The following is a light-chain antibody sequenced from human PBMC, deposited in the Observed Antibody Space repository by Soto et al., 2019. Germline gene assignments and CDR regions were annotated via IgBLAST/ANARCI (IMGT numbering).Light chain of an antibody. CDR2: DAS. CDR1: QSVGYH. J-gene: IGKJ1*01. V-gene: IGKV3-11*01. Sequence: EIVLTQSPATLSLSPGERATLSCRASQSVGYHLAWSQQKPGQAPRLLIYDASNRATGIPARFSGSGSGTDFTLAISSLEPEDFAVYYCQQYGSSGTFGQGTKVDIK. CDR3: QQYGSSGT.